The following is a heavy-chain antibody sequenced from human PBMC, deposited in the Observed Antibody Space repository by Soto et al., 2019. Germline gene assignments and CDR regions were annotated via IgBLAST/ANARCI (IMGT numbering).Heavy chain of an antibody. D-gene: IGHD2-21*02. Sequence: QVQLQQWGAGLLKPSETLSLTCAVYGGSFSGYYWSWIRQPPGKGLEWIGEINHSGSTNYNPSLKSRVTISVHTSQNQFSLKLSSVTAADTAVYYCARGGADCGGDCYSSDFDYWGQGTLVTVSS. CDR3: ARGGADCGGDCYSSDFDY. J-gene: IGHJ4*02. V-gene: IGHV4-34*01. CDR1: GGSFSGYY. CDR2: INHSGST.